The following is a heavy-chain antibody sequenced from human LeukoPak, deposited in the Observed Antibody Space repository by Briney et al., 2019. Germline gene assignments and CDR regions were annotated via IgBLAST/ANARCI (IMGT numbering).Heavy chain of an antibody. CDR1: GDSITTSY. Sequence: PSETLSLTCSVSGDSITTSYWNWIRQPPGQGLEWIGSIFYSGNTKYNPALQSRVTISVDTSKNQFSLEVNSVTAADTAVHYCARGRLSPSAFRPFEHWGRGTLVTVSS. CDR2: IFYSGNT. V-gene: IGHV4-59*01. CDR3: ARGRLSPSAFRPFEH. D-gene: IGHD2/OR15-2a*01. J-gene: IGHJ4*02.